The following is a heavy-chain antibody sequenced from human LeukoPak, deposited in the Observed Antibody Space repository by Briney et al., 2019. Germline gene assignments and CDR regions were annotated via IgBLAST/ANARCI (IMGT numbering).Heavy chain of an antibody. CDR3: ARAASAYNSDYYFDH. V-gene: IGHV3-30*02. D-gene: IGHD1-1*01. CDR2: IRYDGSVQ. CDR1: GFAFSTYG. J-gene: IGHJ4*02. Sequence: GGSLRLSCAASGFAFSTYGMHWVRQAPDKGLEWVAFIRYDGSVQYYTDSVKGRFTISRDNAENTLSLEMKGLRAEDTAMYYCARAASAYNSDYYFDHWGQGALVTVSS.